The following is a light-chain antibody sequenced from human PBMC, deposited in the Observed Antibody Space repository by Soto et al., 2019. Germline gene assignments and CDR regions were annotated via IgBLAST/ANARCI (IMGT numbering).Light chain of an antibody. CDR3: QQYNSYS. Sequence: DIQMTQSPSTLSPSVGDRVTITCRASQSISDWLAWYQQKPGKAPKLLIYDISNLEIGVPSRFSGSGSGTEFTLTISGLQPDDFATYYCQQYNSYSFGQGTKVDIK. CDR2: DIS. J-gene: IGKJ1*01. V-gene: IGKV1-5*01. CDR1: QSISDW.